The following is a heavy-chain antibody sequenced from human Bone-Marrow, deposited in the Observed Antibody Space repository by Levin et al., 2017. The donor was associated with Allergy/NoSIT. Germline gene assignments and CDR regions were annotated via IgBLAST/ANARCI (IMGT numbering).Heavy chain of an antibody. D-gene: IGHD3-22*01. J-gene: IGHJ4*02. V-gene: IGHV3-7*04. Sequence: GESLKISCAASGFDFTTYFMTWVRQAPGRGPEWVADIKHDGSEIHYLDSVKGRFTLSRDNAKNSLYVQMKNLRVEDTAVYYCARGRADSGYTYFNNWGQGTLVTVSS. CDR1: GFDFTTYF. CDR2: IKHDGSEI. CDR3: ARGRADSGYTYFNN.